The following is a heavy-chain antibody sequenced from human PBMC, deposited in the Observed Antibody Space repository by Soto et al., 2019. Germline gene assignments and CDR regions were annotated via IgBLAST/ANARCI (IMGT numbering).Heavy chain of an antibody. Sequence: GGSRRLSCAASGFTFSSYDMHWVRQATGKGLEWVSAIGTAGDTYYPGSVKGRFTISRENAKNSLYLQMNSLRAEDTAVYYCARGDSYGYYYYYYGMDVWGQGTTVTVS. J-gene: IGHJ6*02. CDR1: GFTFSSYD. V-gene: IGHV3-13*01. D-gene: IGHD5-18*01. CDR2: IGTAGDT. CDR3: ARGDSYGYYYYYYGMDV.